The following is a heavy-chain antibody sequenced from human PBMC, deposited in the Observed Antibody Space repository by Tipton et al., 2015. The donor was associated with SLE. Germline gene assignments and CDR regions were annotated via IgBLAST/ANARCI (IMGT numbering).Heavy chain of an antibody. V-gene: IGHV3-30*19. Sequence: SLRLSCSASGFSFSSYVMHWVRQAPGKGLDWVAVISYDGSNKYYADSVKGRFTISRDNSKNTLYLQMNSLRAEDTAVYYCARRIGGYYGMDVWGQGTTVTVSS. J-gene: IGHJ6*02. D-gene: IGHD2-15*01. CDR1: GFSFSSYV. CDR2: ISYDGSNK. CDR3: ARRIGGYYGMDV.